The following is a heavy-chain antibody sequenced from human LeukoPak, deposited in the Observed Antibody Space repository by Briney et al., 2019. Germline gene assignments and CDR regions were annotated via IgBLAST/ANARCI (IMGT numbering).Heavy chain of an antibody. Sequence: SETLSLTCTVSGGSISSSNWNWIRQAPGKGLEWIGYITFCGGTNYNPSLESRVTISVDTSKNQFSLKLRFVTAADTAMYYCAREGSVAATVFTFDVWGQGTMVTVSS. V-gene: IGHV4-59*01. CDR3: AREGSVAATVFTFDV. CDR1: GGSISSSN. J-gene: IGHJ3*01. CDR2: ITFCGGT. D-gene: IGHD6-19*01.